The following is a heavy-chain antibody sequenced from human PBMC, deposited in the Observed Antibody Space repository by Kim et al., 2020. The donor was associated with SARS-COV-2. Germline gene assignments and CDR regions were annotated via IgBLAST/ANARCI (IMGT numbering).Heavy chain of an antibody. Sequence: RYSPSFQGQVTISADKSISTAYLQWSSLKASDTAMYYCARTLEGYSGTFDPWGQGTLVTVSS. D-gene: IGHD5-12*01. CDR3: ARTLEGYSGTFDP. J-gene: IGHJ5*02. V-gene: IGHV5-51*01.